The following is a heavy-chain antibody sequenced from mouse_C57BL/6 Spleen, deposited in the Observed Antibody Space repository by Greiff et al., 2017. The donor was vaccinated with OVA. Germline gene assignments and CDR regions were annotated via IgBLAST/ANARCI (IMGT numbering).Heavy chain of an antibody. V-gene: IGHV1-80*01. D-gene: IGHD2-1*01. J-gene: IGHJ2*01. CDR2: IYPGDGDT. CDR3: ARPYYGNSLDY. CDR1: GYAFSSYW. Sequence: QVQLQQSGAELVKPGASVKISCKASGYAFSSYWMNWVKQRPGKGLEWIGQIYPGDGDTNYNGKFKGKATLTADKSSSTAYMQLSSLTSEDSAVYFCARPYYGNSLDYWGQGTTLTVSS.